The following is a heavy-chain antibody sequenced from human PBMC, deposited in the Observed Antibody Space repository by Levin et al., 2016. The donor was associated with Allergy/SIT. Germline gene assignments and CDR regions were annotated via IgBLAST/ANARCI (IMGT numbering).Heavy chain of an antibody. CDR3: ARLAAQVGMDV. CDR1: GFTFNNYG. Sequence: GESLKISCAASGFTFNNYGMTWVRQAPGKGLEWVASINPNGGITGYADSVKGRFTISRDSAKNSLFLQMSSLRAEDSALYYCARLAAQVGMDVWGRGTTVTVSS. V-gene: IGHV3-20*04. CDR2: INPNGGIT. D-gene: IGHD6-25*01. J-gene: IGHJ6*02.